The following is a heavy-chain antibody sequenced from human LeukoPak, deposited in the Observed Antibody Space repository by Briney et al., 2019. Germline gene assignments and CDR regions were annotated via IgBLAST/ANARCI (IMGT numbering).Heavy chain of an antibody. D-gene: IGHD2-21*01. CDR1: GGSISSNNW. Sequence: PSETLSLTCAVSGGSISSNNWWSWVRQPPGKGLEWLGEIYHSGSTNKNPSLKSRVTISVDKSKNQISLNLSSVIAADTAVYYCARVDWYEGLDYWGQGALVTVSS. CDR3: ARVDWYEGLDY. CDR2: IYHSGST. V-gene: IGHV4-4*02. J-gene: IGHJ4*02.